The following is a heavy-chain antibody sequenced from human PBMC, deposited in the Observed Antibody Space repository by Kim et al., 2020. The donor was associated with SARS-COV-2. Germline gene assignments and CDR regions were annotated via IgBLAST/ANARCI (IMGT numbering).Heavy chain of an antibody. CDR3: ARVSGNYSPLDY. D-gene: IGHD1-26*01. J-gene: IGHJ4*02. CDR1: GFTLSSYD. Sequence: GGSLRLFCVASGFTLSSYDMNWVRQAPGKGLEWVSFITSSSSHIYYADSVKGRFTISRDNAKNSLYLQMSSLGAEDTAVYYCARVSGNYSPLDYWGQGTL. CDR2: ITSSSSHI. V-gene: IGHV3-21*01.